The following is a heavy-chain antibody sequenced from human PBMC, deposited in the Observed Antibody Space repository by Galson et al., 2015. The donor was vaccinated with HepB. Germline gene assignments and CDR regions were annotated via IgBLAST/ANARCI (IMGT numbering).Heavy chain of an antibody. CDR3: ARDWGRRDGYNEPFDY. V-gene: IGHV1-18*04. J-gene: IGHJ4*02. CDR2: ISAYNGNT. Sequence: SVKVSCKASGYTFTSYGISWVRQAPGQGLEWMGWISAYNGNTNYAQKLQGRVTMTTDTSTSTAYMELRSLRSDDTAVYYCARDWGRRDGYNEPFDYWGQGTLVTVSS. D-gene: IGHD5-24*01. CDR1: GYTFTSYG.